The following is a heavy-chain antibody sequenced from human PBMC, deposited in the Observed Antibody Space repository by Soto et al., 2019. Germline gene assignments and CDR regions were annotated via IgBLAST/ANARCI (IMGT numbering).Heavy chain of an antibody. CDR1: GGTFSSYA. V-gene: IGHV1-69*01. Sequence: QVQLVQSGAEVKKPGSSVKVSCKASGGTFSSYAISWVRQAPGQGLEWMGGIIPIFGTANYAQKFQGRVTITADESTSTAYMELSSLRSEDTAVYYCAVGETYYYDSSGYYPPGYWGQGTLVTVSS. CDR3: AVGETYYYDSSGYYPPGY. J-gene: IGHJ4*02. D-gene: IGHD3-22*01. CDR2: IIPIFGTA.